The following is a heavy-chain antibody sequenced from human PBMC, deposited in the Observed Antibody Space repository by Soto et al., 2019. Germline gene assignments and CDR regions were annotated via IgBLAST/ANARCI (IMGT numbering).Heavy chain of an antibody. V-gene: IGHV1-58*02. CDR1: GFTFTSSA. D-gene: IGHD3-10*01. CDR2: IVVGSGNT. Sequence: ASVKVSCKASGFTFTSSAMQWVRQARGQRLEWIGWIVVGSGNTNYAQKFQERVTITRDKSTRTADMELSSLGSEDTAVYYCAAARRDFFDAFDIWGQGTMVTVSS. CDR3: AAARRDFFDAFDI. J-gene: IGHJ3*02.